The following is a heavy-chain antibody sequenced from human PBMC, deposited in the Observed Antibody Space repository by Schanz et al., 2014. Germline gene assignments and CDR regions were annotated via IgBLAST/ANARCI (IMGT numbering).Heavy chain of an antibody. D-gene: IGHD3-10*01. Sequence: QAQLMESGGGVVQPGTSLILSCSVSGFSLNTYGIHWFRQPAGKGLEWVAVIWNNGVTKYYADSVRGRFTISRDRFQNTLYLQVTSLRAEDTAIYYCARDGNYYGSRNYYKTPYYFDYWGQGTLVTVSS. CDR3: ARDGNYYGSRNYYKTPYYFDY. CDR2: IWNNGVTK. V-gene: IGHV3-33*01. J-gene: IGHJ4*02. CDR1: GFSLNTYG.